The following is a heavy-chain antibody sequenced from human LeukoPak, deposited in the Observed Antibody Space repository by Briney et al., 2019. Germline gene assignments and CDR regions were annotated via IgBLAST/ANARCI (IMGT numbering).Heavy chain of an antibody. V-gene: IGHV1-2*06. J-gene: IGHJ4*02. CDR3: ARVGYYESSGYYEY. D-gene: IGHD3-22*01. Sequence: ASVKVSCKASGYTLTDYYMHWVRQAPGQGLEWMGRINPNSGGTNYAQKFQGRVTMTRDTSISTVYMELSRLRSDDTAVYHCARVGYYESSGYYEYWGQGTLVTVSS. CDR2: INPNSGGT. CDR1: GYTLTDYY.